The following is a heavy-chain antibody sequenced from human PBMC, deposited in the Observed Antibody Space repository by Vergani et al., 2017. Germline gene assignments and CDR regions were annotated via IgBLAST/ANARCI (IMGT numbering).Heavy chain of an antibody. J-gene: IGHJ6*02. Sequence: EVQLVESGGGLVQPGGSLRLSCAASGFTFSSYWMSWVRQAPGKGREWVAKIKQDGSEKYYVDSVKGRFPISRDNAKNSLYLQMNSLRAEDTAVYYCARDRITIFGGNFYYYGMDVWRHGTTVTVSS. CDR1: GFTFSSYW. V-gene: IGHV3-7*03. CDR3: ARDRITIFGGNFYYYGMDV. D-gene: IGHD3-3*01. CDR2: IKQDGSEK.